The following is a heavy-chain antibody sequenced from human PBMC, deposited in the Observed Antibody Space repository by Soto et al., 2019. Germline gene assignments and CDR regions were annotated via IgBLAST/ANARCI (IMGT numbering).Heavy chain of an antibody. CDR3: AKDMENGYNPYYYYGMDV. D-gene: IGHD3-10*01. CDR1: GFNFNDYG. CDR2: ISWNSVSI. Sequence: EVQLVESGGDLVQPGRSLRLSCAASGFNFNDYGMHWVRQAPGKGLEWVSSISWNSVSIGYADSVKGRFTISRDNPKNSMYFQMKSLRAEDTALYYCAKDMENGYNPYYYYGMDVWGQGTTVTVSS. V-gene: IGHV3-9*01. J-gene: IGHJ6*02.